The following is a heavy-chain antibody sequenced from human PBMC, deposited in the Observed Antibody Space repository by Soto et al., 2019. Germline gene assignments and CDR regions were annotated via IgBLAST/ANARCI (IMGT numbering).Heavy chain of an antibody. J-gene: IGHJ4*02. V-gene: IGHV4-30-2*01. D-gene: IGHD3-3*01. Sequence: QLQLQESGSGLVKPSQTLSLTCAVSGGSISSGGYSWSWIRQPPGKGLEWIGYISHSGSTYYNPSLKSRVTISVDRSKNQVTLKLSSVTAADTAVYYCAAGAIFGVVPLDYWGQGTLVTVSS. CDR1: GGSISSGGYS. CDR3: AAGAIFGVVPLDY. CDR2: ISHSGST.